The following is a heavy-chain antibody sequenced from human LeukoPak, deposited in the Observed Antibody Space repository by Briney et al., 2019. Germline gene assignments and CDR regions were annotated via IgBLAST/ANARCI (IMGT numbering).Heavy chain of an antibody. CDR1: GGSISSYY. CDR3: ARTPYCSSTSCYEYYGMDV. Sequence: PSETLSLTCTVSGGSISSYYWSWIRQPPRKGLEWIGYIYYSGSTNYNPSLKSRVTISVDTSKNQFSLKLSSVTAADTAVYYCARTPYCSSTSCYEYYGMDVWGQGTTVTVSS. D-gene: IGHD2-2*01. CDR2: IYYSGST. V-gene: IGHV4-59*01. J-gene: IGHJ6*02.